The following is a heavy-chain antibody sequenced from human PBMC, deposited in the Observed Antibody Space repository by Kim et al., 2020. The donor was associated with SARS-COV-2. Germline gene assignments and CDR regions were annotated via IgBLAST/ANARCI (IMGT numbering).Heavy chain of an antibody. CDR3: ARSLQIDY. V-gene: IGHV3-7*03. Sequence: EGSDKHYVESVKGRFTISRDNARTSMFLQMNSLRVDDTAVYFCARSLQIDYWGQGTRVTVSS. CDR2: EGSDK. J-gene: IGHJ4*02.